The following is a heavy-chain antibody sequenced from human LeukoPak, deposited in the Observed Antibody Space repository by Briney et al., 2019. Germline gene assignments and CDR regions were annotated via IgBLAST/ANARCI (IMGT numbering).Heavy chain of an antibody. J-gene: IGHJ2*01. CDR3: ARAFYFDSSGTYWYFDL. CDR2: IYYSGNT. CDR1: GGSISSLSYC. D-gene: IGHD3-22*01. V-gene: IGHV4-39*01. Sequence: SETLSLTYSVSGGSISSLSYCWGWIRQPPGKGLEWIGSIYYSGNTYHNPSLKSRVTISVDTSKNQFSPNLSSVTAADTAMYYCARAFYFDSSGTYWYFDLLGRGILVTVSS.